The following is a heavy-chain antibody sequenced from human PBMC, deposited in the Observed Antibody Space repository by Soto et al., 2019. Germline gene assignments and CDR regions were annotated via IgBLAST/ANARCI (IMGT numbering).Heavy chain of an antibody. CDR2: ISYDGSNK. CDR3: AKGGYSSSWYVFDY. Sequence: ESGGGVVQPGRSLRLSCAASGFTFGSYGMPGARQAPGRGLGWGAVISYDGSNKNYADSVKGRFTISRDNSKNTLYLQMNSLRAEDTAVYYCAKGGYSSSWYVFDYWGQGTLVTVSS. J-gene: IGHJ4*02. D-gene: IGHD6-13*01. V-gene: IGHV3-30*18. CDR1: GFTFGSYG.